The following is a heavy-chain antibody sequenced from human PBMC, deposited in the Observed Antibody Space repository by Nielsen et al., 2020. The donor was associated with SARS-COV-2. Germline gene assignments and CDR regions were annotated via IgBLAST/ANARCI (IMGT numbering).Heavy chain of an antibody. CDR2: ISYEGSKQ. J-gene: IGHJ4*02. CDR1: GFSFTNYG. D-gene: IGHD3/OR15-3a*01. V-gene: IGHV3-30*18. CDR3: AKDRAIFMIYITRGGPDF. Sequence: AGSLTLSCAASGFSFTNYGMHWVRQAPGHGLEWVASISYEGSKQYYADSVQGRFTISRDFSKSTLYLQMNSLRAEDTAMYYCAKDRAIFMIYITRGGPDFWGQGTLVTVSS.